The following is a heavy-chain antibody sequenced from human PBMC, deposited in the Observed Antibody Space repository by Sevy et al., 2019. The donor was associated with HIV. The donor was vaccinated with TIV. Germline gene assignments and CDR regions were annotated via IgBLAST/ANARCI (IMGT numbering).Heavy chain of an antibody. CDR2: ISAGGRST. CDR3: GIDRNGDYVGAFDM. J-gene: IGHJ3*02. Sequence: GGSLRLSCVASGFSLRLSSYAMSWVRQAPGKGIAWVSGISAGGRSTYYADSVKGRFSISGDNSKNTLLLQMDSLRAEDTAVYYCGIDRNGDYVGAFDMWGQGTMVTVSS. CDR1: GFSLRLSSYA. D-gene: IGHD4-17*01. V-gene: IGHV3-23*01.